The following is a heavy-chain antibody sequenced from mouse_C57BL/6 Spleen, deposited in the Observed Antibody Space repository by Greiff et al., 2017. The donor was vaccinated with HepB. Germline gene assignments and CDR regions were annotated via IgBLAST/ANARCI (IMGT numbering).Heavy chain of an antibody. CDR2: ISDGGSYT. D-gene: IGHD2-5*01. J-gene: IGHJ3*01. Sequence: EVQWVESGGGLVKPGGSLKLSCAASGFTFSSYAMSWVRQTPEKRLEWVATISDGGSYTYYPDNVKGRFTISRDNAKNNLYLQMSHLKSEDTAMYYCARDRNYSNYPAWFAYWGQGTLVTVSA. V-gene: IGHV5-4*01. CDR3: ARDRNYSNYPAWFAY. CDR1: GFTFSSYA.